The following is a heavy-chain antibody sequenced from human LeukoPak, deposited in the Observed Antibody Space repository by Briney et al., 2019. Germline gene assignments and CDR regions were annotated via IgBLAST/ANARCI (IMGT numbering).Heavy chain of an antibody. D-gene: IGHD2-2*01. Sequence: TGGSLRLSCAASGFTFSSYAMSWVRQAPGKGLEWVSAISGSGGSTYYADSVKGRFTISRDNSKNTLYLQMNSLRAEDTAVYHCATQVIGYCSSTSCPRVPFDIWGQGTMVTVSS. CDR2: ISGSGGST. J-gene: IGHJ3*02. CDR1: GFTFSSYA. CDR3: ATQVIGYCSSTSCPRVPFDI. V-gene: IGHV3-23*01.